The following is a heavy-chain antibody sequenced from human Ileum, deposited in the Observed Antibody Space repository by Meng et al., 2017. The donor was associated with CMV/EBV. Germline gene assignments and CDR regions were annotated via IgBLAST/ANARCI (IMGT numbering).Heavy chain of an antibody. Sequence: ASVKVSCKASGYTFTAYFMLWIRQAPGQGLECMGWINPNTGYTNYAQNFKGRVTMTRDTSTGTVYMELSRLTSDDTAVYYCVRDLKATSVTTRGLYGFDIWGQGTTVTGSS. CDR3: VRDLKATSVTTRGLYGFDI. CDR2: INPNTGYT. D-gene: IGHD4-11*01. V-gene: IGHV1-2*02. CDR1: GYTFTAYF. J-gene: IGHJ6*02.